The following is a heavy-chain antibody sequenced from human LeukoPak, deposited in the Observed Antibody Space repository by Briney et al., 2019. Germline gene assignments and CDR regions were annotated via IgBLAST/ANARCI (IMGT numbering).Heavy chain of an antibody. CDR3: ATAPMVRGAIGAFDI. CDR2: VIPIFGTA. CDR1: GGTFTSYA. Sequence: SVKLSCNASGGTFTSYAISWVRQAPGQGLGWMGGVIPIFGTANYDQKFQGRVTITTDESTSTAYMELSSLRSEDTAVYYCATAPMVRGAIGAFDIWGQGTMVTVSS. D-gene: IGHD3-10*01. V-gene: IGHV1-69*05. J-gene: IGHJ3*02.